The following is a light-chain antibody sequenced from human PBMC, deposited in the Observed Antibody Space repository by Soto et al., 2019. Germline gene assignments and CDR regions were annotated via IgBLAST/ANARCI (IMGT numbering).Light chain of an antibody. CDR2: WSS. V-gene: IGKV4-1*01. CDR3: QHYYKTPWT. J-gene: IGKJ1*01. CDR1: QSVLHRSSNKNF. Sequence: DIVMTQTPDSLAVSLGERATVNCKSSQSVLHRSSNKNFLAWYQQKPGQPPKLLISWSSTRESGVPDRFSDSGIAADFALTISSLQAEDVAVYFCQHYYKTPWTFGQGTKVEIK.